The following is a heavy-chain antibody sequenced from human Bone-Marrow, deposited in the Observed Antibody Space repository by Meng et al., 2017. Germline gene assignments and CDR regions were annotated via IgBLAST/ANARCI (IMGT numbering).Heavy chain of an antibody. V-gene: IGHV4-39*01. CDR1: GGSIRSSSYY. D-gene: IGHD3-22*01. J-gene: IGHJ4*02. CDR2: IYYTGRT. CDR3: ARREYYYDSSGYYGAGFDY. Sequence: QLQLQESGPGLVKPSESLSLTGTVSGGSIRSSSYYWGWIRQPPGKGLEWIGSIYYTGRTYYNPSLKSRVTISVDTSKNQCSLKLSSVTAADTAVYYCARREYYYDSSGYYGAGFDYWGQGTLVTVSS.